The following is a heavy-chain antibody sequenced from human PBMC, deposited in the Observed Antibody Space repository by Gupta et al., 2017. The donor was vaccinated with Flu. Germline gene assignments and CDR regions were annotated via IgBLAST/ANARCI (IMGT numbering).Heavy chain of an antibody. D-gene: IGHD2-15*01. Sequence: TFSSYAMTWVSQATGKGLGWVAFISTEGSNKFYADSRKGRFTISREDSKNTGYLEMNSLRPEDTAVYYCERGGAGCYRDVWGKGTTVTVSS. CDR1: TFSSYA. CDR2: ISTEGSNK. V-gene: IGHV3-30-3*01. CDR3: ERGGAGCYRDV. J-gene: IGHJ6*03.